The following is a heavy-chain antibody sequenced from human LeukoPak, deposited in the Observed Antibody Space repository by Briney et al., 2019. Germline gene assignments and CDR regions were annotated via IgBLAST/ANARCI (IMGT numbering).Heavy chain of an antibody. Sequence: SETLSLTCTVSGGSISSYYWSWIRQPPGRGLEWIGYIYYSGSTNYNPSLKSRVTISVDTSTNQFSLKLSSVTAADTTVYYCARRVERATISRDYFDYWGQGTLVTVSS. V-gene: IGHV4-59*08. J-gene: IGHJ4*02. CDR2: IYYSGST. CDR3: ARRVERATISRDYFDY. CDR1: GGSISSYY. D-gene: IGHD5-24*01.